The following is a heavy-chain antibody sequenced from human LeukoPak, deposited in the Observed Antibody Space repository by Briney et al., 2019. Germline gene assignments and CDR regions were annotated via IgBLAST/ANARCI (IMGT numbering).Heavy chain of an antibody. J-gene: IGHJ5*02. D-gene: IGHD1-26*01. CDR2: IYYSGST. Sequence: PSQTLSLTCTVSGGSISSGDYYWSWIRQPPGKGLEWIGYIYYSGSTYYNPSLKSRVTISVDTSKNQFSLKLSSVTAADTAVYYCARGLVVGATDWFDPWGQGTLVTVSS. V-gene: IGHV4-30-4*08. CDR1: GGSISSGDYY. CDR3: ARGLVVGATDWFDP.